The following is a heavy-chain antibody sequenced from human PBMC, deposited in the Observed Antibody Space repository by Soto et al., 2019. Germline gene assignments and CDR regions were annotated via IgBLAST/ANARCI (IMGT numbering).Heavy chain of an antibody. CDR1: GFTFSRYW. CDR2: ISGDGVHT. Sequence: EVQLAESGGGLIQPGGSLRLSCATSGFTFSRYWIHWVRQAPGEGLVWVSRISGDGVHTDYAESVKGRFTVSRDIAKSTGSLQMNNLRAEDTAIYYCARLGFVGEGDFWGQGILVTVSS. CDR3: ARLGFVGEGDF. V-gene: IGHV3-74*01. J-gene: IGHJ4*02. D-gene: IGHD3-16*01.